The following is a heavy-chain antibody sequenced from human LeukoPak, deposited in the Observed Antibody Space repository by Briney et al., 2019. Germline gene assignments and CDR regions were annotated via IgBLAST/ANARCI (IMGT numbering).Heavy chain of an antibody. V-gene: IGHV3-23*01. J-gene: IGHJ5*02. Sequence: PGGSLRLSCAASGFTFSSYGMSWVRQAPGKGLEWVSAISGSGGSTYYADSVKGRFTISRDNSKNTLYLQMNSLRAEDTAVYYCAKCPGIAAAGTHWFDPWGQGTLVTVSS. CDR2: ISGSGGST. CDR3: AKCPGIAAAGTHWFDP. D-gene: IGHD6-13*01. CDR1: GFTFSSYG.